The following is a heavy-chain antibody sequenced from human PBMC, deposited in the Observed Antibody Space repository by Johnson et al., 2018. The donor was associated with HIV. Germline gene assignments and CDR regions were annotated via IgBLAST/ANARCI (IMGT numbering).Heavy chain of an antibody. CDR2: IGTAGDT. V-gene: IGHV3-13*01. CDR1: GFTFSSYD. J-gene: IGHJ3*02. D-gene: IGHD3-22*01. Sequence: EVQLVESGGGLVQPGGSLRLSCAASGFTFSSYDMHWVRQATGKGLEWVSAIGTAGDTSYPGSVKGRFTFSREDAKSSLYLQRNSLRAEDTAVYYCARAWVNYYDSPDAFDICGQGTMVTVSS. CDR3: ARAWVNYYDSPDAFDI.